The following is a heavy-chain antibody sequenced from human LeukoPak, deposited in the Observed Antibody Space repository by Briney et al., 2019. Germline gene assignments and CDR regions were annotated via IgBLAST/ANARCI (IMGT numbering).Heavy chain of an antibody. CDR3: ARGITIFGVVPSHFDY. J-gene: IGHJ4*02. D-gene: IGHD3-3*01. CDR1: GGSISSYY. V-gene: IGHV4-59*01. CDR2: IYYSGST. Sequence: SETLSLTCTVSGGSISSYYWSWIRQPPGKGLEWIGYIYYSGSTNYNPSLKSRVTISVDTSENQFSLKLSSVTAADTAVYYCARGITIFGVVPSHFDYWGQGTLVTVSS.